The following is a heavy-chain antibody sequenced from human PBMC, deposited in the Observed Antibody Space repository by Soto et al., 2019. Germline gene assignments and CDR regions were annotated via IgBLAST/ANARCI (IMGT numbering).Heavy chain of an antibody. Sequence: SETLSLTCTVSGGSISSYYWSWIRQPPGKGLEWIGYIYYSGSTNYNPSLKSRFTISRDNAKNSLLLQLNSLRAEDTAVYYCARDRGRPDLRDTHYYDSSDLDYGMDVWGQGTTVTVSS. CDR3: ARDRGRPDLRDTHYYDSSDLDYGMDV. J-gene: IGHJ6*02. D-gene: IGHD3-22*01. V-gene: IGHV4-59*12. CDR1: GGSISSYY. CDR2: IYYSGST.